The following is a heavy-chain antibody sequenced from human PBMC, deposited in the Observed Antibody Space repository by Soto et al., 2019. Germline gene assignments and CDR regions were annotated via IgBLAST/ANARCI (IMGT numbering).Heavy chain of an antibody. V-gene: IGHV1-2*02. Sequence: QLHLVQSGAVVKKPGASVTVSCSASGYPVTAYYIHWVRQAPGRGLEWMGRINPATGAAKYTQTFQGRDTMDRDTSTSTVFMELCGLTSEDTAVFYRARGGGVGVAGSAAFDMWGQGTLVTVSS. J-gene: IGHJ3*02. D-gene: IGHD3-3*01. CDR3: ARGGGVGVAGSAAFDM. CDR2: INPATGAA. CDR1: GYPVTAYY.